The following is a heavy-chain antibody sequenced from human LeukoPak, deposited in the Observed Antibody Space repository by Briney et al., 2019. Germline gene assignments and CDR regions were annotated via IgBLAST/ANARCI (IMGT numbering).Heavy chain of an antibody. CDR3: ARGYGSG. Sequence: GGSLRLSCGASGFTFSTYTMNWVRQAPGKGLEWVSRINSDGSYASYADSVKGRFAISRDSAKNTLYLQMNSLRAEDTAVYYCARGYGSGWGQGTLVTVSS. CDR2: INSDGSYA. V-gene: IGHV3-74*01. CDR1: GFTFSTYT. J-gene: IGHJ4*02. D-gene: IGHD6-19*01.